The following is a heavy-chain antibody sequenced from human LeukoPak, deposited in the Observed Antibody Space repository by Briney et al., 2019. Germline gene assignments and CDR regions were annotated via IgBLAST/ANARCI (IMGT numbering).Heavy chain of an antibody. CDR2: INWNGVST. V-gene: IGHV3-20*04. CDR1: GFIFGDYG. CDR3: VRAKSVVGVNWPDY. Sequence: PGGSLRLSCAASGFIFGDYGMSWVRQAPKKGLEWVSGINWNGVSTHYADSVRGRFTISRDNTKNSLYLQMDSLRVEDTALYYCVRAKSVVGVNWPDYWGQGTLVTVSS. J-gene: IGHJ4*02. D-gene: IGHD1-26*01.